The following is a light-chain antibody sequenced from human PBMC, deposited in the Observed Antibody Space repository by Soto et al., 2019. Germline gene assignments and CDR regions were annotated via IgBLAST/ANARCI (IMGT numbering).Light chain of an antibody. CDR1: QSVASAS. CDR3: QQYGASRWT. J-gene: IGKJ1*01. CDR2: GAS. V-gene: IGKV3-20*01. Sequence: EIVLTQSPATLSLSPGERASLSCRASQSVASASLAWYQHKPGQAPRLLIFGASSRATGIPDRFSGSGSGTDFTLTISRLQPEDFAVYYCQQYGASRWTFGQGTKVEVK.